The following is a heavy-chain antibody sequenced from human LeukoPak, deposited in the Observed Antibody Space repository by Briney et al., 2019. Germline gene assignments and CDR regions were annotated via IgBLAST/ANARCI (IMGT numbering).Heavy chain of an antibody. CDR1: GGSFSGYY. V-gene: IGHV4-34*01. Sequence: KTSETLSLTCAVYGGSFSGYYWSGIRQPPGKGLEWIGEINHSGSTNYNPSLKSRVTISVDTSKNQFSLKLSSVTAADTAVYYCARDMDVWGQGATATVSS. CDR2: INHSGST. CDR3: ARDMDV. J-gene: IGHJ6*02.